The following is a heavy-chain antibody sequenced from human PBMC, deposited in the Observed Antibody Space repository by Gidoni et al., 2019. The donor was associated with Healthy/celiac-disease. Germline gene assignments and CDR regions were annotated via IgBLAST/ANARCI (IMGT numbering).Heavy chain of an antibody. D-gene: IGHD1-1*01. CDR3: ARDWNDGDDAFDI. J-gene: IGHJ3*02. CDR1: GYTSTSYA. Sequence: QVQLVQSGAEVKKPGASVQVSCKASGYTSTSYAMHLVSQAPGQRLEWMGWINAGNGNTKYSQKFQGRVTITRDTSASTAYMELSSLRSEDTAVYYCARDWNDGDDAFDIWGQGTMVTVSS. V-gene: IGHV1-3*01. CDR2: INAGNGNT.